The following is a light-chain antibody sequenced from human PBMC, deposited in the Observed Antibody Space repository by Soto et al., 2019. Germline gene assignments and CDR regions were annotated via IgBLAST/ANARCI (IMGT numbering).Light chain of an antibody. V-gene: IGKV1-5*01. Sequence: DIQMTQSPSTLSASVGDRVTITCRASQSVSSSLAWYQKKPGKAPKLLIYDASSLESGVPARFSGSGSGTEFTLTISSLQPDDLATYYCQQYNSYWTFGQGTKVDIK. CDR1: QSVSSS. J-gene: IGKJ1*01. CDR3: QQYNSYWT. CDR2: DAS.